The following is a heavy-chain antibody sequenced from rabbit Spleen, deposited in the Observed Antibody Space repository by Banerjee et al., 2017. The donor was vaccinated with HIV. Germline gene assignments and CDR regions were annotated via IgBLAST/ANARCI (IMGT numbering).Heavy chain of an antibody. CDR1: GLDFSSKYW. Sequence: QQQLVESGGGLVQPEGSLTLTCKASGLDFSSKYWISWVRQAPGKGLEWIGCIDTGSSGSTVYASWAKGRFTISKTSSTTVTLQMTSLTAADTATYFCARDLAGVIGWNFGWWGPGTLVTVS. V-gene: IGHV1S45*01. CDR2: IDTGSSGST. D-gene: IGHD4-1*01. J-gene: IGHJ4*01. CDR3: ARDLAGVIGWNFGW.